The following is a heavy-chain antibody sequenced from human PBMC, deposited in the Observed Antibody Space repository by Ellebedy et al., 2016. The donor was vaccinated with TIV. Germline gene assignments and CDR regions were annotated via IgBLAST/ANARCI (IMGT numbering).Heavy chain of an antibody. D-gene: IGHD2-8*02. CDR3: AKLAGVHSWYFDY. V-gene: IGHV3-7*03. J-gene: IGHJ4*02. CDR1: GFTFSDYW. CDR2: IKPGGNEK. Sequence: PGGSLRLSCAASGFTFSDYWMNWVRQAPGKGLEWVANIKPGGNEKFYVGSVVGRFTISRDNSKNTVNMQMNSLRAEDTAVYYCAKLAGVHSWYFDYWGQGTLVTVSS.